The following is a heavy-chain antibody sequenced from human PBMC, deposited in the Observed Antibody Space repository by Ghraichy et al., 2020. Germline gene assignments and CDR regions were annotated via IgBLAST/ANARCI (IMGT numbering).Heavy chain of an antibody. CDR3: AKVSSKTGGNSAY. V-gene: IGHV3-23*01. CDR1: GFTFSSYA. D-gene: IGHD4-23*01. J-gene: IGHJ4*02. Sequence: GESLNISCAASGFTFSSYAMSWVRQAPGKGLEWVSAISGSGGSTYYADSVKGRFTISRDNSKNTLYLQMNSLRAEDTAVYYCAKVSSKTGGNSAYWGQGTLVTVSS. CDR2: ISGSGGST.